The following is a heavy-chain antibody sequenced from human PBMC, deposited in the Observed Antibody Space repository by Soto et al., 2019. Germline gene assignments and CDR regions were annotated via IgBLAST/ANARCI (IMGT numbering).Heavy chain of an antibody. V-gene: IGHV3-33*05. D-gene: IGHD1-1*01. CDR3: ARRWNYYLDF. J-gene: IGHJ4*02. CDR2: ISYDGSD. CDR1: RFPFREFG. Sequence: QMQLVESGGGVVQPGRSLRLSCVASRFPFREFGMHWVRQAPGKGLEWVALISYDGSDYADSVKGRFTISRDDSRDTLFLHMDNLRPDDTVVYYCARRWNYYLDFWGQGTLVAVSS.